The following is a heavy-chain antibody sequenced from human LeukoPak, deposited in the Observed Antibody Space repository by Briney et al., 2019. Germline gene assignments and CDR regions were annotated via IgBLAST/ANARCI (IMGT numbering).Heavy chain of an antibody. CDR2: INPNSGGT. CDR3: ARDSAPYCYGSGSYLNWFDP. Sequence: ASVKVSCKASGYTFTGYYMHWVRQAPGQGLEWMGWINPNSGGTNYAQKFQGRVTMTRDTSISTAYMELSRLRSDDTAVYYCARDSAPYCYGSGSYLNWFDPWGQGTLVTVSS. J-gene: IGHJ5*02. CDR1: GYTFTGYY. D-gene: IGHD3-10*01. V-gene: IGHV1-2*02.